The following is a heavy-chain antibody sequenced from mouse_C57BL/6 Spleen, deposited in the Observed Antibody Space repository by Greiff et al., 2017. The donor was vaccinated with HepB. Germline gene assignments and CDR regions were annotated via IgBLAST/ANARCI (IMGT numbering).Heavy chain of an antibody. CDR3: ARDYGNYGRYFDV. CDR2: INPNNGGT. CDR1: GYTFTDYN. D-gene: IGHD2-1*01. V-gene: IGHV1-18*01. J-gene: IGHJ1*03. Sequence: VQLKESGPELVKPGASVKIPCKASGYTFTDYNMDWVKQSHGKSLEWIGDINPNNGGTIYNQKFKGKATLTVDKSSSTAYMELRSLTSEDTAVYYCARDYGNYGRYFDVWGTGTTVTVSS.